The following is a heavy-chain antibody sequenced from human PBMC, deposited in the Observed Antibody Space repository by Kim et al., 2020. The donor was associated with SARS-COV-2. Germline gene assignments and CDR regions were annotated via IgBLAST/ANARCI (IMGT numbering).Heavy chain of an antibody. CDR3: ASHGSLTFTIRAFDI. D-gene: IGHD3-10*01. Sequence: PALKSRVDVSVDTSKNPFSLKLSSVTAADTAVYYCASHGSLTFTIRAFDIWGQGTMVTVSS. V-gene: IGHV4-39*01. J-gene: IGHJ3*02.